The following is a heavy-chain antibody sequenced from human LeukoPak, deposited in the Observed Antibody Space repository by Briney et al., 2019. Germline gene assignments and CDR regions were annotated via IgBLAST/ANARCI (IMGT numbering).Heavy chain of an antibody. Sequence: PGGSLRLSCVASGFTFGKYWMSWVRQAPGKGLEWVANIKQDGSEKYYVDSVKDRFTISRDNAKNSLYLQMNSLRAEDTAVYYCARDRRGVFDYWGQGTLVTVSS. J-gene: IGHJ4*02. CDR1: GFTFGKYW. CDR3: ARDRRGVFDY. D-gene: IGHD3-10*01. V-gene: IGHV3-7*01. CDR2: IKQDGSEK.